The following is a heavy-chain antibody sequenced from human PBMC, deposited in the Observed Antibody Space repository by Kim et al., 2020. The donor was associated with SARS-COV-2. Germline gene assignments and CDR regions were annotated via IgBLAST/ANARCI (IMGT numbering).Heavy chain of an antibody. CDR3: AKDPTYYDFSGMDV. D-gene: IGHD3-3*01. CDR1: GFTFSSYA. V-gene: IGHV3-23*01. Sequence: GGSLRLSCAASGFTFSSYAMSWVRQAPGKGLEWVSAISGSGGSTYYADSVKGRFTISRDNSKNTLYLQMNSLRAEDTAVYYCAKDPTYYDFSGMDVWGQGTTVTVSS. CDR2: ISGSGGST. J-gene: IGHJ6*02.